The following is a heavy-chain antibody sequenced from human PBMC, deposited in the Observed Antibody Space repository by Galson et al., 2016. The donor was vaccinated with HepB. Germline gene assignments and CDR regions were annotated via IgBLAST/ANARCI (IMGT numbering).Heavy chain of an antibody. D-gene: IGHD3-9*01. J-gene: IGHJ1*01. CDR3: AKEGGERYFDWLLKNGYFQH. CDR2: ISHEGRKK. V-gene: IGHV3-30*18. Sequence: SLRLSCAASGFSFSRYAMHWVRQAPGKGLEWVAVISHEGRKKYYADSVKGRFTISRDNSKNSLDLQMSTLRADDTAVYFCAKEGGERYFDWLLKNGYFQHWGQGTLVTASS. CDR1: GFSFSRYA.